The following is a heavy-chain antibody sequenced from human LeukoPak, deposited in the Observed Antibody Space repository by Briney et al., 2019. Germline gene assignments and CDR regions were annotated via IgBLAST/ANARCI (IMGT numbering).Heavy chain of an antibody. D-gene: IGHD4-17*01. J-gene: IGHJ3*02. CDR3: ARDPNGDYIGTFDM. CDR1: GFTFSSYA. CDR2: ISGSGGST. V-gene: IGHV3-23*01. Sequence: GGSLRLSCTTSGFTFSSYAMSWVRQAPGKGLEWVSSISGSGGSTQYADSVQGRFAISRDNSKNTLYLQMNSLRVEDTAVYFCARDPNGDYIGTFDMWGRGTMVSVSS.